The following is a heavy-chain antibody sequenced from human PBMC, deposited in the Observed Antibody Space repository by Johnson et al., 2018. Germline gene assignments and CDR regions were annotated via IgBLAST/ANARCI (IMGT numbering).Heavy chain of an antibody. CDR3: AIRGDSCAYDAFDL. V-gene: IGHV3-9*01. CDR2: SSWKSGSI. Sequence: VQLVESGGGVVQHGRSLRLACAASGLNFSSYAMHWVRQAPGKGLEWVSASSWKSGSIGYADSVKGRFTSSRDNAKNFLYLQMKRLRAEDPAFDYCAIRGDSCAYDAFDLWAQRTMVTVSS. D-gene: IGHD3-22*01. J-gene: IGHJ3*01. CDR1: GLNFSSYA.